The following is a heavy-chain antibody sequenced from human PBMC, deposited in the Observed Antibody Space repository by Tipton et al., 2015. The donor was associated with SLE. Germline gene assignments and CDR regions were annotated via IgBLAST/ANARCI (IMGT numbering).Heavy chain of an antibody. J-gene: IGHJ3*02. D-gene: IGHD3-22*01. CDR1: GGSISSASYF. CDR3: ARAQADDSSGYYYLRAFDI. CDR2: IYTSGSS. Sequence: TLSLTCTVSGGSISSASYFWNWIRQPAGKGLEWIGTIYTSGSSNYNPSLKSRVTISLDTSKNQFSLRLRSVTAADTAVYYCARAQADDSSGYYYLRAFDIWGQGTMVTVSS. V-gene: IGHV4-61*02.